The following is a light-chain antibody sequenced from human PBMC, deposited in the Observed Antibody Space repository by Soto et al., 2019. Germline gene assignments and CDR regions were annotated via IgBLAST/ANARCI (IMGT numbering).Light chain of an antibody. CDR3: CSYAASYTLV. J-gene: IGLJ2*01. CDR2: DVT. Sequence: QSALAQPRSVSGPPGQSVTISCSGTSSDVGGYNSVSWYQQFPGKAPKLMIYDVTKRPSGVPDRFSGSKSGNTASLTISGLQAEDEADYYCCSYAASYTLVFGGGTKLTVL. CDR1: SSDVGGYNS. V-gene: IGLV2-11*01.